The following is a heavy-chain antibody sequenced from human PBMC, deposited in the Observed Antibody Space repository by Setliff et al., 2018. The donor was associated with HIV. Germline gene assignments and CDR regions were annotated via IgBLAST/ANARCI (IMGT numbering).Heavy chain of an antibody. Sequence: VASVKASCKASGGTFRSHEISWVRQAPGQGLEWMGGIVPILNTGNYAPKFQGRVTITADESTTTAYMELSSLRSEDTAVYYCARIPNHSSGFDYWGQGTPVTVSS. CDR2: IVPILNTG. J-gene: IGHJ4*02. D-gene: IGHD3-22*01. V-gene: IGHV1-69*13. CDR3: ARIPNHSSGFDY. CDR1: GGTFRSHE.